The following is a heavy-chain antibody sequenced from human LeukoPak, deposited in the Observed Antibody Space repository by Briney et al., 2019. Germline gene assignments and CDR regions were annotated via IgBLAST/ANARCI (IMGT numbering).Heavy chain of an antibody. CDR2: INTDGRST. V-gene: IGHV3-74*01. Sequence: GGSLRLSCAASGFTFSSFWMHWVRQAPGKGLEWVARINTDGRSTSFAESVKGRFTFSRDNAKNTLYLQMNSLRAEDTAVYYCVRDVWGDRDSYFAYWGQGTLVTVPS. J-gene: IGHJ4*02. D-gene: IGHD2-21*01. CDR1: GFTFSSFW. CDR3: VRDVWGDRDSYFAY.